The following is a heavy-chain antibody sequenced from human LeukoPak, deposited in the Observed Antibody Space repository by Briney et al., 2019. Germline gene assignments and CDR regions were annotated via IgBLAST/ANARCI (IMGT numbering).Heavy chain of an antibody. J-gene: IGHJ3*02. D-gene: IGHD3-16*01. CDR1: GGSISYYY. Sequence: KASETLSLTCTVSGGSISYYYWSWIRQPPGKGLEWIGYVYYSGSTNYNPSLKSRVTISVDTSKKQFSLKLSSATAADTDVYYCARVLDLSKRGLDAFDIWGQGTMVTVSS. CDR2: VYYSGST. V-gene: IGHV4-59*01. CDR3: ARVLDLSKRGLDAFDI.